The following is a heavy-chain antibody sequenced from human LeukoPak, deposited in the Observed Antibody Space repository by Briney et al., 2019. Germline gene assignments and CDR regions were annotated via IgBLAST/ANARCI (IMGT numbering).Heavy chain of an antibody. CDR2: ISGSGGST. CDR3: ARDRTDYSIGGPPTYYYYMDF. V-gene: IGHV3-23*01. CDR1: GFTFSSYA. Sequence: GGSLRLSCAASGFTFSSYAMSWVRQAPGKGLEWVSAISGSGGSTYYADSVKGRFTISRDNSKNTLYLQMNSLRAEDTAVYYCARDRTDYSIGGPPTYYYYMDFWGKGTTVTVSS. D-gene: IGHD4-11*01. J-gene: IGHJ6*03.